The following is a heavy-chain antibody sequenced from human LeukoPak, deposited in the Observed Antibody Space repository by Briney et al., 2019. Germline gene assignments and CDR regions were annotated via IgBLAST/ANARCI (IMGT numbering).Heavy chain of an antibody. CDR1: GGSFSGYY. CDR3: SPRAQRGFDF. V-gene: IGHV4-34*01. Sequence: PSETLSLTSAVYGGSFSGYYWSWIRQPPGKGLEWIGEINHSGSTNYNPSLKTRVAISVDTSKNQFSMKVYSVTAADTAMYYCSPRAQRGFDFWGQGIQVTVSS. CDR2: INHSGST. J-gene: IGHJ4*02.